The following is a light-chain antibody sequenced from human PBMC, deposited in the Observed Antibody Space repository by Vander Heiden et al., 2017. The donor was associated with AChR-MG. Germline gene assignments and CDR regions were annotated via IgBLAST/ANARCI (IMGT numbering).Light chain of an antibody. V-gene: IGLV2-11*01. CDR2: DVS. Sequence: QSALTQPRSVSGSPGQSVNISCPGTSSDVGGYNYVSWYQQHPGKAPKLMIYDVSKRPSGVPDRFSGSKSGNTASLTISGLQAEDEADYYCCSYAGSYTFVVFGGGTKLTVL. CDR3: CSYAGSYTFVV. CDR1: SSDVGGYNY. J-gene: IGLJ2*01.